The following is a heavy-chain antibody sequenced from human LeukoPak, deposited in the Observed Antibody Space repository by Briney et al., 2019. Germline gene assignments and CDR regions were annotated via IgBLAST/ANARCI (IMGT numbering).Heavy chain of an antibody. CDR2: ISGDGGST. CDR3: AKGLTTVVTRGAFDI. J-gene: IGHJ3*02. D-gene: IGHD4-23*01. CDR1: GFTFDDYA. V-gene: IGHV3-43*02. Sequence: PGGSLRLSCAASGFTFDDYAIHWVRQAPGKGLEWVSVISGDGGSTYYADAVKGRFTISRDNSKNSLYLQMNSLRSEDTALYYCAKGLTTVVTRGAFDIWGRGTMVTVSS.